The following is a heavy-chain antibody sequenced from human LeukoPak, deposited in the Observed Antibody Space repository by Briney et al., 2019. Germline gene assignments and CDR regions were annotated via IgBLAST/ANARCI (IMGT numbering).Heavy chain of an antibody. CDR3: ARSDGYGLVGI. D-gene: IGHD3-10*01. V-gene: IGHV4-39*07. J-gene: IGHJ3*02. CDR2: IYSRGNT. CDR1: GVSISSGSNH. Sequence: SQTLSLTCSVSGVSISSGSNHWGWIRQPPGKTLEWIGSIYSRGNTYNNPSLKSRVIILIDTAKNHFSLNLSSVTAADTAVYYCARSDGYGLVGIWGQGTMVTVSS.